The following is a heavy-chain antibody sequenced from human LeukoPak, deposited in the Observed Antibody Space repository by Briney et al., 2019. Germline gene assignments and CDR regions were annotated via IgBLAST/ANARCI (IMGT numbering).Heavy chain of an antibody. J-gene: IGHJ4*02. CDR1: GFTFSSYS. Sequence: PGGSLRLSCAASGFTFSSYSMNWIRQAPGKGLEWVSGINWNGGSTGYADSVKGRFTISRDNAKNSLYLQMNSLRAEDTALYHCAREGGSGWYRDFDYWGQGTLVTVSS. CDR2: INWNGGST. CDR3: AREGGSGWYRDFDY. D-gene: IGHD6-19*01. V-gene: IGHV3-20*01.